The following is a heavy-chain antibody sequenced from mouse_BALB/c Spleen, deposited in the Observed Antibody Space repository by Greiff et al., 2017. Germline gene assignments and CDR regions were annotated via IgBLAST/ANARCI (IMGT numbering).Heavy chain of an antibody. V-gene: IGHV1-80*01. Sequence: LVESGAELVRPGSSVKISCKASGFAFSSYWMNWVKQRPGQGLEWIGQIYPGDGDTNYNGKFKGKATLTADKSSSTAYMQLSSLTSEDSAVYFCARGGEGYAMDYWGQGTSVTVSS. CDR3: ARGGEGYAMDY. CDR2: IYPGDGDT. J-gene: IGHJ4*01. CDR1: GFAFSSYW.